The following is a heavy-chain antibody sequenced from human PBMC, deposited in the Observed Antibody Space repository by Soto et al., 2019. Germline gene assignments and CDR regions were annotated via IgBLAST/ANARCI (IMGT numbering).Heavy chain of an antibody. CDR3: ARGRYCLTGRCFPNWFDS. J-gene: IGHJ5*01. V-gene: IGHV4-30-4*01. D-gene: IGHD2-15*01. CDR1: GDSISTVDYF. Sequence: SETLSLTCSVSGDSISTVDYFWAWIRQPPGQALEYIGYIYKSATTYYNPSFESRVAISLDTSKSQFSLNVTSVTAADTAVYLCARGRYCLTGRCFPNWFDSWGQGTLVTVSS. CDR2: IYKSATT.